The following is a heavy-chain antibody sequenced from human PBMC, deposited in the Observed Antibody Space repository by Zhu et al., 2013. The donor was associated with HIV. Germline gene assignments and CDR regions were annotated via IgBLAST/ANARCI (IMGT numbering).Heavy chain of an antibody. V-gene: IGHV1-24*01. CDR3: ARSFRGNRYYYYGMDV. CDR1: GYTLTEFS. J-gene: IGHJ6*02. D-gene: IGHD3-10*01. CDR2: FDPEDGET. Sequence: QVQLVQSGAEVKKPGASVKVSCKISGYTLTEFSMHWVRQAPGKGLEWMGAFDPEDGETIYAQKFQGRVTMTEDTSTDTAYMELSSLRSEDTAVYYCARSFRGNRYYYYGMDVWGQGTTVTVSS.